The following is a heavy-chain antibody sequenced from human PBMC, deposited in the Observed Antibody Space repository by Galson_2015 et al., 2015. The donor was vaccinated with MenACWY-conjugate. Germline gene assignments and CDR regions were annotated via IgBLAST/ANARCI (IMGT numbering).Heavy chain of an antibody. D-gene: IGHD6-13*01. CDR2: ISATSATI. V-gene: IGHV3-21*01. CDR3: ARTAGSVPP. CDR1: GFTFSSFS. Sequence: SLRLSCAASGFTFSSFSMNWVRQAPGKGLEWVSSISATSATIYYADSVKGRLTISRDNAKNSLYLLMNSLRAEDTAVYYCARTAGSVPPWGLGTLVTVSS. J-gene: IGHJ5*02.